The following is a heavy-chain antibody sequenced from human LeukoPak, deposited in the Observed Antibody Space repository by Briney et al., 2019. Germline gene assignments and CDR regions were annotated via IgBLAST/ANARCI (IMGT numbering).Heavy chain of an antibody. D-gene: IGHD1-26*01. Sequence: PGGSLRLSCVASGFTFGTDWMNWVRQAPGKGLVWVSRINSDGLTTYADSVKGRFTISRDNAKNTLYLQMNSLRAEDTAVYYCGGGGYLPDYWGQGTLVTVSS. CDR3: GGGGYLPDY. CDR2: INSDGLT. CDR1: GFTFGTDW. J-gene: IGHJ4*02. V-gene: IGHV3-74*01.